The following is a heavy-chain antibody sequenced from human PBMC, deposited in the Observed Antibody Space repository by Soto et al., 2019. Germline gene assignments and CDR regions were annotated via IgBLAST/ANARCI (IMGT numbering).Heavy chain of an antibody. CDR3: ARNSSSSDDAFDI. J-gene: IGHJ3*02. CDR2: IYYSGST. V-gene: IGHV4-59*01. D-gene: IGHD6-6*01. Sequence: SETLSLTCTVSGGSISSYYWSWIRQPPGKGLEWIGYIYYSGSTNYNPSLKSRVTISVDTSKNQFSLKLSSVTAADTAVYYFARNSSSSDDAFDIRAQRTMVTGSS. CDR1: GGSISSYY.